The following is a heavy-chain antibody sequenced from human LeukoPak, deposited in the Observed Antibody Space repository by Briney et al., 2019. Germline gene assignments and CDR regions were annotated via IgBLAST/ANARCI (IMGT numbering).Heavy chain of an antibody. D-gene: IGHD1-26*01. CDR1: GFTFSSYW. V-gene: IGHV3-74*01. J-gene: IGHJ4*02. CDR3: ARRSRGSPPYYFDY. CDR2: INSDGSTT. Sequence: GGSLRLSCAASGFTFSSYWMHWVRQAPGKGLVWVSRINSDGSTTNYADYVKGRFTISRDNAKNTLYLQMNSLRAEDTAVYYCARRSRGSPPYYFDYWGQGTLVTVSS.